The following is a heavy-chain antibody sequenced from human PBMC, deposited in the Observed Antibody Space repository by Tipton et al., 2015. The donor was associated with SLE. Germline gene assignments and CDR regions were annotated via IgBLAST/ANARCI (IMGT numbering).Heavy chain of an antibody. CDR1: GGSISSYY. Sequence: LRLSCTVSGGSISSYYWSWIRQPPGKGLEWIGYIYYSGSTNYNPSLKSRVTISVDTSKNQFSLKLSSVTAADTAAYYCARMGGDYVFDYWGQGTLVTVSS. J-gene: IGHJ4*02. V-gene: IGHV4-59*01. D-gene: IGHD3-16*01. CDR3: ARMGGDYVFDY. CDR2: IYYSGST.